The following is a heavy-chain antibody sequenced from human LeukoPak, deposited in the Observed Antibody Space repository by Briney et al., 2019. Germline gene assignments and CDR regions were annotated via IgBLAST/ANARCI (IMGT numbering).Heavy chain of an antibody. J-gene: IGHJ4*02. CDR3: AREDTIFGVVIRFDY. CDR2: IIPIFGIA. D-gene: IGHD3-3*01. V-gene: IGHV1-69*04. Sequence: SVKVSFKSSGGTFSSCAISWVRQAPGQGLEWMGRIIPIFGIANYAQKFQASVTITVDKSTSTAYMELSSMRSEDTAVYYCAREDTIFGVVIRFDYWGQGTLVTVSS. CDR1: GGTFSSCA.